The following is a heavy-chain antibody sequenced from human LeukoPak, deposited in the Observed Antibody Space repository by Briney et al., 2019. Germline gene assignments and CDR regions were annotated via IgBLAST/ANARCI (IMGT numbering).Heavy chain of an antibody. V-gene: IGHV3-23*01. CDR1: GFTFSNYA. Sequence: GGSLRLSCTASGFTFSNYAMSWVRQAPGKGLKWVSSISDSGDTPYYADSVKGLFTISRDNSKNTLYLQMSSLRAEDTAVYYCVQLLDDNPIRWYFGLWGRGTLVTVSS. D-gene: IGHD1-14*01. CDR2: ISDSGDTP. CDR3: VQLLDDNPIRWYFGL. J-gene: IGHJ2*01.